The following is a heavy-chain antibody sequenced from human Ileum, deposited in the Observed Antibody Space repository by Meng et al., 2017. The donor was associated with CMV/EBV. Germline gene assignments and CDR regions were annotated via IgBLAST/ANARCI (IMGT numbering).Heavy chain of an antibody. Sequence: LTLSSYAISWVRRAPGKGLEWVSVISGSDGNTYYADSVKGRFTISRDNSKNTLFLQMNSLRAEDTAVYYCARGGVVGYSSSWFDFDCWGQGTLVTVSS. CDR1: LTLSSYA. CDR2: ISGSDGNT. V-gene: IGHV3-23*01. CDR3: ARGGVVGYSSSWFDFDC. D-gene: IGHD6-13*01. J-gene: IGHJ4*02.